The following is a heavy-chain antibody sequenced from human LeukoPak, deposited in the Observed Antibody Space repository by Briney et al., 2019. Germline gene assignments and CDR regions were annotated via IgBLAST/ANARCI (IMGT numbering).Heavy chain of an antibody. CDR2: VYPSNSET. Sequence: GESLKISCKGSGYRFTYYWIAWGRQMPGKGLEWMGIVYPSNSETRYSPSFQGQVTISADKSISTGYLQWSSLKASDTAMYFCARHRYSGSDTQGFDYWGQGTLVTVSS. J-gene: IGHJ4*02. D-gene: IGHD5-12*01. CDR1: GYRFTYYW. V-gene: IGHV5-51*01. CDR3: ARHRYSGSDTQGFDY.